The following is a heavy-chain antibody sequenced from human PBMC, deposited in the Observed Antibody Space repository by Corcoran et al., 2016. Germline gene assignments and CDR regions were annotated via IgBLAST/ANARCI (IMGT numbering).Heavy chain of an antibody. D-gene: IGHD3-3*01. CDR2: IRSKAYGGTT. CDR3: TRAEYDCWSGEPDY. Sequence: EVQLVESGGGLVQPGRSLRLSCTASGFTFGDYAMSWFRQAPGKGLEWVGFIRSKAYGGTTEYAASVKGRFTISRDDSKSIAYLQMNSLKTEDTAVYYCTRAEYDCWSGEPDYWGQGTVVSVSS. J-gene: IGHJ4*02. V-gene: IGHV3-49*03. CDR1: GFTFGDYA.